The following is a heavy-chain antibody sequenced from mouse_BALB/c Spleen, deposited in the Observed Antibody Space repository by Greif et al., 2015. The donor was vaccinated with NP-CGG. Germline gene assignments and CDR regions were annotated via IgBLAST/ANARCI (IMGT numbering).Heavy chain of an antibody. J-gene: IGHJ4*01. CDR3: ARGLADY. Sequence: EVKLMESGGGLVQPGGSRKLSCAASGFTFSSFGMHWVRQAPEKGLEWVAYISSGSSTIYYADTVKGRFTISRDNPMNTLFLQMTSLRSEDTAMYYCARGLADYWGQGTAVTVSS. CDR1: GFTFSSFG. V-gene: IGHV5-17*02. CDR2: ISSGSSTI.